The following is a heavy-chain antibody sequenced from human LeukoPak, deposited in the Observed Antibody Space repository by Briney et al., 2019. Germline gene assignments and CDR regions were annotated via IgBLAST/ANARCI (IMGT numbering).Heavy chain of an antibody. V-gene: IGHV3-7*01. CDR1: GFSFSSYW. J-gene: IGHJ4*02. D-gene: IGHD6-19*01. CDR3: ARASAVAGARDY. Sequence: GGSLRLSCTASGFSFSSYWMSWVRQAPGKGLEWVANIKQDGSDKYYVDSVKGRFTISRDNAKNSLYLQMNSLRAEDSALYYCARASAVAGARDYWGQGTLVTVSS. CDR2: IKQDGSDK.